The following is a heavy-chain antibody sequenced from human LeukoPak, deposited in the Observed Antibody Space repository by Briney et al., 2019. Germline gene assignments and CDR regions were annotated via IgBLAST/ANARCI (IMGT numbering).Heavy chain of an antibody. J-gene: IGHJ4*02. V-gene: IGHV1-46*01. Sequence: ASVKVSCTTSGYTFTSYYIHWVRQAPGQRLEWMGIINPSGGSTSYAQKFQGRVTMTRDTSTSTVYMYLSSLRSEDMAVYYCARDSLYGVVDYWGQGTLVTVSS. D-gene: IGHD4-17*01. CDR1: GYTFTSYY. CDR2: INPSGGST. CDR3: ARDSLYGVVDY.